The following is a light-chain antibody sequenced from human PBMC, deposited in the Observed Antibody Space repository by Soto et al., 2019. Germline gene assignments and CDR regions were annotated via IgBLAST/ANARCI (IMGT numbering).Light chain of an antibody. CDR2: SAS. Sequence: EIVMTQSPDTLSVSPGERATLSCRASQSVSSNLAWYQQKPGQAPRLLIYSASTRATGIPARFSGSGSGTEFTLTISSLQSEDFAVYYCQQYDNWPPLTFGGGTKVDIK. V-gene: IGKV3-15*01. J-gene: IGKJ4*01. CDR3: QQYDNWPPLT. CDR1: QSVSSN.